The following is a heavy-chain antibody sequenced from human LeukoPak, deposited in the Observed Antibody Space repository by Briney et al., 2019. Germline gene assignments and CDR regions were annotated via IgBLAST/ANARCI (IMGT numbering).Heavy chain of an antibody. CDR1: NYPITSDYY. V-gene: IGHV4-38-2*01. D-gene: IGHD3-16*01. CDR3: GRAGFGTAYNRFYYYMDV. CDR2: IFHSGIA. J-gene: IGHJ6*03. Sequence: PSETLSLTCAVSNYPITSDYYWVWIRQPPGQGLEWIGQIFHSGIAHYNPSLKSRVTMSVDTSRRQFSVNLNSVTAADTAVYYCGRAGFGTAYNRFYYYMDVWGKGTTVTVSS.